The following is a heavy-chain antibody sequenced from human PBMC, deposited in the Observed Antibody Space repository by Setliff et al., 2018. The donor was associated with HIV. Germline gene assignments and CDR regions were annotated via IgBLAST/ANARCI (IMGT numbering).Heavy chain of an antibody. CDR3: ARSRLLRFLEWFPPYYYYYGMDV. CDR1: GGSVSDTSYY. J-gene: IGHJ6*02. V-gene: IGHV4-39*01. Sequence: PSETLSLTCTVSGGSVSDTSYYWGWIRQPPGKGLEWLANVYYSGGTYYNPSLNSRVTISVDTSRNQFSLKLTSVTAADTAVYYCARSRLLRFLEWFPPYYYYYGMDVWGQGTTVTVSS. D-gene: IGHD3-3*01. CDR2: VYYSGGT.